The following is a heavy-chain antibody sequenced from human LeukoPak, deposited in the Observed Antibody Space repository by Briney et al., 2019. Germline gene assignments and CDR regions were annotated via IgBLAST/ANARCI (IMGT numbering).Heavy chain of an antibody. Sequence: ASVKVSCKASGYTFTSYYIHWVRQAPGQGLEWMGIINPSGGSTTYAQKFQGRVTITRDTPTSTVYMVLSSLRSEDTAVYYCAREGLFTMVRRGTLDNWGQGTLVTVSS. CDR2: INPSGGST. CDR1: GYTFTSYY. CDR3: AREGLFTMVRRGTLDN. D-gene: IGHD3-10*01. V-gene: IGHV1-46*01. J-gene: IGHJ4*02.